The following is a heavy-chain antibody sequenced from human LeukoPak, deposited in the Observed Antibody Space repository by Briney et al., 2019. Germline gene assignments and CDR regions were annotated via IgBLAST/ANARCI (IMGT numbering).Heavy chain of an antibody. Sequence: SETLSLTCTVSGGSISSYYWSWIRHPPGKGLEWIGYIYYSGSTNYNPSLKSRVTISVDTSKNQFSLKLSSVTAADTAVYYCARRDLFYWYFDLWGRGTLVTVSS. CDR3: ARRDLFYWYFDL. V-gene: IGHV4-59*08. CDR2: IYYSGST. CDR1: GGSISSYY. J-gene: IGHJ2*01. D-gene: IGHD2-21*01.